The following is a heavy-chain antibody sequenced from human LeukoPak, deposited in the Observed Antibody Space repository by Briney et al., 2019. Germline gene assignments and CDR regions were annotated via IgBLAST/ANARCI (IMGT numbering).Heavy chain of an antibody. CDR2: MNPNSGNT. CDR1: EYTCTSYD. CDR3: ARLASSSWPLYYYYGMDV. J-gene: IGHJ6*02. D-gene: IGHD6-13*01. Sequence: GASVKVSCKASEYTCTSYDINWVRQATGQGLEWMGWMNPNSGNTGYAQKFQGRVTMTRNTPISTAYMELSSLRSEDTAVYFCARLASSSWPLYYYYGMDVWGQGTTVTVSS. V-gene: IGHV1-8*01.